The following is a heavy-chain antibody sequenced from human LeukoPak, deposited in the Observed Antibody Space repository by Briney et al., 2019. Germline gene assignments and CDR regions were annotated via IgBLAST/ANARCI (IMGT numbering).Heavy chain of an antibody. J-gene: IGHJ4*02. D-gene: IGHD4-23*01. V-gene: IGHV4-34*01. CDR3: ARVYGGFDY. Sequence: ASETLSLTCAVYGGSFSGYYWSWIRQPPGKGLEWIGEIYHSGSTNYNPSLKSRVTISVDTSKNQFSLKLSSVTAADTAVYYCARVYGGFDYWGQGTLVTVSS. CDR2: IYHSGST. CDR1: GGSFSGYY.